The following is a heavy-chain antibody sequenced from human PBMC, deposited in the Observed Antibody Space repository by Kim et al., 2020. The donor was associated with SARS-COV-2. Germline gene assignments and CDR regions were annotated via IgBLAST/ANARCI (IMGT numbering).Heavy chain of an antibody. V-gene: IGHV3-30-3*01. Sequence: GGSLRLSCAASGFTFRNYAVHWVRQAPGKGLEWVAVISFDGSNKYYADSVKGRFTISRDNSKSTLYLQMNTLRREDTAVYYCARDIDKFGPPDYWGQGTLVTVSS. CDR3: ARDIDKFGPPDY. J-gene: IGHJ4*02. CDR2: ISFDGSNK. D-gene: IGHD3-16*01. CDR1: GFTFRNYA.